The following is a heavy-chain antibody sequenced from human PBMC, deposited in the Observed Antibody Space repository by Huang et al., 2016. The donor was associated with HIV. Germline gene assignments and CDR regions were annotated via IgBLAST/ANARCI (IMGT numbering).Heavy chain of an antibody. CDR3: ARDKSGGSNDY. CDR1: GFTFSSHW. J-gene: IGHJ4*02. Sequence: EVQLVESGGNLVQPGGSLRRSCAASGFTFSSHWLSWVCQAPGKGLEWMANIREDGSKENYVDSVKGRFTISRDNAKNSLYLQMNSLRAEDTAVYYCARDKSGGSNDYWGQGTLVIVSS. D-gene: IGHD1-26*01. V-gene: IGHV3-7*01. CDR2: IREDGSKE.